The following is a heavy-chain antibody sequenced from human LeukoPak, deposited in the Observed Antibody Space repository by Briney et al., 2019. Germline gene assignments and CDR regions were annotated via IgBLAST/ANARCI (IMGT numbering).Heavy chain of an antibody. V-gene: IGHV4-59*01. CDR2: IPDSGNT. J-gene: IGHJ4*02. D-gene: IGHD5-12*01. Sequence: SETLSLTCTVSGGSISSYYWSWIRQPPGKGLEWIGSIPDSGNTYYNPSLKSRVTISVDTSKKQFSLKLSSVTAADTAVYYCARVVGYSGYERWLQYPYYFDYWGQGTLVTVSS. CDR1: GGSISSYY. CDR3: ARVVGYSGYERWLQYPYYFDY.